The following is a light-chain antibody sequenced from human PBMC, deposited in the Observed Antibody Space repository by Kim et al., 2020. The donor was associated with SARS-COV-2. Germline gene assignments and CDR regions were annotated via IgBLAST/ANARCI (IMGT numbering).Light chain of an antibody. Sequence: DVQMTQSPSTLSASVGDRVTITCRASQSISRWLAWYQQKPGKAPKLLIYKASYLESGVPSRFSGRGSGTEFTLTISSLQPDDLATYYCQQYSDSSAPSFGQGPTLYI. J-gene: IGKJ2*01. CDR1: QSISRW. V-gene: IGKV1-5*03. CDR3: QQYSDSSAPS. CDR2: KAS.